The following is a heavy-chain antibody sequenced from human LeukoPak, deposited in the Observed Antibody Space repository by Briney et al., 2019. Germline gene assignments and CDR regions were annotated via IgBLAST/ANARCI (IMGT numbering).Heavy chain of an antibody. Sequence: PSETLSLTCTVSGGSISSYYWSWIRQPAGKGLEWIGRIYTSGSTNCNPSLKSRVTMSVDTSKNQFSLKLSSVTAADTAVYYCAREAPYYDFWSGYYTHNWFDPWGQGTLVTVSS. CDR2: IYTSGST. D-gene: IGHD3-3*01. CDR3: AREAPYYDFWSGYYTHNWFDP. J-gene: IGHJ5*02. CDR1: GGSISSYY. V-gene: IGHV4-4*07.